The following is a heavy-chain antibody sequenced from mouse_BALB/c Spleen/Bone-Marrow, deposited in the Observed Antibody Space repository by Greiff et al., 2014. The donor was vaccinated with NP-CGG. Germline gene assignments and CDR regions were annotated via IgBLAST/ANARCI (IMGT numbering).Heavy chain of an antibody. V-gene: IGHV7-3*02. CDR3: ARDKNYGSYWYFDV. CDR1: GFTFTDYY. J-gene: IGHJ1*01. D-gene: IGHD2-1*01. Sequence: EVQLVESGGGLVQPGGSLRLSCATSGFTFTDYYMSWVRQPPGKALEWLGFIRNKANGYTTEYSASVKGRFTISRDNSQSILYLQMNTRRAEDSATYYCARDKNYGSYWYFDVWGAGTTVTVSS. CDR2: IRNKANGYTT.